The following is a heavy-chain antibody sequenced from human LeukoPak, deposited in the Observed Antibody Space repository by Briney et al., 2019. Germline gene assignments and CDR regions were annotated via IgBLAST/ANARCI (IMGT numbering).Heavy chain of an antibody. V-gene: IGHV3-9*01. CDR1: GFTFDDYA. CDR3: ARVMGVTHYDILTGYPDAFDI. D-gene: IGHD3-9*01. Sequence: GGSLRLSCAASGFTFDDYAMHWVRQAPGKGLELVSGISWNSDNIGYADSVKGRFTISRDNAKNSLYLQMNSLRAEDTAVYYCARVMGVTHYDILTGYPDAFDIWGQGTMVTVSS. J-gene: IGHJ3*02. CDR2: ISWNSDNI.